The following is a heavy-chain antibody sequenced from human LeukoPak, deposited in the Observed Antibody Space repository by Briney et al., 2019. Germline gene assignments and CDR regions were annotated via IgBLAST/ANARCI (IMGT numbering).Heavy chain of an antibody. CDR1: GVSFSNYY. CDR3: ARGAGFDY. J-gene: IGHJ4*02. Sequence: SETLSLTCGVYGVSFSNYYWSWIRQPPGKGLEWIGEINHSGSTNYNPALKSRVTISVDTSKNQFSLKLSSVTAADTAVYYCARGAGFDYWGQGTLVTVSS. V-gene: IGHV4-34*01. D-gene: IGHD3-10*01. CDR2: INHSGST.